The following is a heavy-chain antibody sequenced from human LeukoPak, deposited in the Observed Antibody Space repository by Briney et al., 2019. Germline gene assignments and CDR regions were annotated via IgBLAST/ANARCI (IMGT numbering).Heavy chain of an antibody. D-gene: IGHD4-17*01. CDR3: ARDTVTSRFDY. CDR1: GFTFSSYG. J-gene: IGHJ4*02. Sequence: GGSLRLSCAASGFTFSSYGMHWVRQAPGKGLEWVAVIWYDGSNKYYADSVKGRFTISRDNSKNTLYLQMNSLRAEDTAAYYCARDTVTSRFDYWGQGTLVTVSS. V-gene: IGHV3-33*01. CDR2: IWYDGSNK.